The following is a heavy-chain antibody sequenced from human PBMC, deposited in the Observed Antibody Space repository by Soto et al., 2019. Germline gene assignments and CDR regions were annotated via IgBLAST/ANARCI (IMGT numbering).Heavy chain of an antibody. J-gene: IGHJ5*02. CDR2: ISWNSGSI. CDR1: GFTFDDYA. Sequence: VQLVESGGGLVQPGRSLRLSCAASGFTFDDYAMHWVRQAPGKGLEWVSGISWNSGSIGYADSVKGRFTISRDNAKNSLYLQMNSLRAEDTALYYCAKLHHDDYGDQADWFDPWGQGTLVTVSS. CDR3: AKLHHDDYGDQADWFDP. V-gene: IGHV3-9*01. D-gene: IGHD4-17*01.